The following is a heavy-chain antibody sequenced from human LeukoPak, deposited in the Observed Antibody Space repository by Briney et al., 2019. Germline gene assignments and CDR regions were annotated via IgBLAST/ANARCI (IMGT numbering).Heavy chain of an antibody. CDR2: ISAYNGNT. V-gene: IGHV1-18*01. CDR3: ARDQWIQLWHWYFDL. CDR1: GYTFTSYG. J-gene: IGHJ2*01. Sequence: ASVKVSCKASGYTFTSYGISWVRQAPGQGLEWMGWISAYNGNTNYAQKLQGRVTMTRDTSISTAYMELSRLRSDDTAVYYCARDQWIQLWHWYFDLWGRGTLVTVSS. D-gene: IGHD5-18*01.